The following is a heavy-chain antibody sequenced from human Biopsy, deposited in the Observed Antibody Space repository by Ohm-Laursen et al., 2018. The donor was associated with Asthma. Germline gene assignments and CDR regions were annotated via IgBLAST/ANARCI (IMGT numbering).Heavy chain of an antibody. CDR2: IWNDGNKN. CDR3: ARGIYDMDV. Sequence: RSLRLSCAASGFTFSKNGMHWVRQAPGKGLEWVALIWNDGNKNYYADSVRGRFTISRDNSKNMLYLQMNSLRAEDTAVYFCARGIYDMDVRGQGTTVTVSS. CDR1: GFTFSKNG. J-gene: IGHJ6*02. V-gene: IGHV3-33*01.